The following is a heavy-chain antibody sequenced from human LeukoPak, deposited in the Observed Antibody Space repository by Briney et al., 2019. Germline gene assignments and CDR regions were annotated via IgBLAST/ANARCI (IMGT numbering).Heavy chain of an antibody. J-gene: IGHJ5*02. CDR2: INPSSGST. D-gene: IGHD3-10*01. CDR3: ATPAAYYGSGSYLSGDH. V-gene: IGHV1-46*01. CDR1: GYTFTSYY. Sequence: PSVKVSCKASGYTFTSYYMHWVRQAPGQGLEWMGIINPSSGSTSYAQKFQGRVTVTRDTSTSTVYMELSSLRSEDTAVYYCATPAAYYGSGSYLSGDHWGQGTLVTVSP.